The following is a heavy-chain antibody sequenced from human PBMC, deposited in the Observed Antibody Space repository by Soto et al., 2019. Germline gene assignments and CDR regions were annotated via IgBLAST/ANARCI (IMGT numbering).Heavy chain of an antibody. D-gene: IGHD3-10*01. V-gene: IGHV1-18*04. CDR1: GYTFISYG. CDR3: ARDFVPGRMVREVSAFDI. Sequence: QVQLVQSGAEVKKPGASVKVSCKASGYTFISYGISWVRQAPGQGLEWMGWISAYNGNTNYAQKVQGRVTMTTDTSTSTAYMELKSLRSDDTAVYYCARDFVPGRMVREVSAFDIWGQGTMVTVSS. CDR2: ISAYNGNT. J-gene: IGHJ3*02.